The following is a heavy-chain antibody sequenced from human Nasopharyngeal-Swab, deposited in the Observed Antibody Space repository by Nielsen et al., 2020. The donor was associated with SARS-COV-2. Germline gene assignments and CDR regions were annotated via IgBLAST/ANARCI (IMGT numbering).Heavy chain of an antibody. CDR2: INPNSGGT. CDR3: ARDLMYYYGSGSSPFYMDV. CDR1: GYTFTGYY. V-gene: IGHV1-2*06. J-gene: IGHJ6*03. D-gene: IGHD3-10*01. Sequence: ASVKVSCKASGYTFTGYYMHWVRQAPGQGLEWMGRINPNSGGTNYAQTFQGRVTMTRDTSISTAYMELSRLRSDDTAVYYCARDLMYYYGSGSSPFYMDVWGKGTTVTVSS.